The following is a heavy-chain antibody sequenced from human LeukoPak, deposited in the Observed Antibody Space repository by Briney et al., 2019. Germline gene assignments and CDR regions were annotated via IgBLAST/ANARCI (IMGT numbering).Heavy chain of an antibody. J-gene: IGHJ4*02. D-gene: IGHD5-12*01. CDR2: IKQDGSEK. CDR1: GFIISSYW. V-gene: IGHV3-7*01. CDR3: ATLVATTRFDY. Sequence: GGSLRLSCAASGFIISSYWMSWVRQAPGKGLEWVANIKQDGSEKYYVDSVKGRFTTSRDNAKNSLYLQTSSLRADDMAVYYCATLVATTRFDYWGQGTLVTVSS.